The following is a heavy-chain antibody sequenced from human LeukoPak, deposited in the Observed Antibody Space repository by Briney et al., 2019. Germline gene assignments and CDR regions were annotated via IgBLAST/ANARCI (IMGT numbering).Heavy chain of an antibody. CDR3: AIDLTMLGTPVAFDY. CDR1: GFTFSSYA. CDR2: ISGSGGST. J-gene: IGHJ4*02. D-gene: IGHD4-23*01. Sequence: GGSLRLSCAASGFTFSSYAMSWVRQAPGKGLEWVSAISGSGGSTYYADSVKGRFTISRDNSKNTLYLQMNSLRAEDTAVYYCAIDLTMLGTPVAFDYWGKGTLVTVSS. V-gene: IGHV3-23*01.